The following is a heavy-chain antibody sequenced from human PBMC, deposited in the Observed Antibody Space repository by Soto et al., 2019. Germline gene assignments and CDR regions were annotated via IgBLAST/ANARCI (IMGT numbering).Heavy chain of an antibody. Sequence: QVQLVQSGPEVKMPGASVKVSCKTSGYIFTAYGLAWLRQAPGQRPEWMGWVSTNDDRTNYAQKFQGRVTMTTDRCTTTTSMELRSLSPDDTAVYYCARELNTESSAYYSFAFRGQGTLVTVSS. D-gene: IGHD3-22*01. J-gene: IGHJ4*02. CDR3: ARELNTESSAYYSFAF. CDR1: GYIFTAYG. V-gene: IGHV1-18*01. CDR2: VSTNDDRT.